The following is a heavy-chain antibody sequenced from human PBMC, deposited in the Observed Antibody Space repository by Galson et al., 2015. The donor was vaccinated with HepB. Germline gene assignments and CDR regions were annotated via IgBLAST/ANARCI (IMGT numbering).Heavy chain of an antibody. Sequence: SLRLSCAASGFTFSSYGMHWVRQAPGKGLEWVAFIRYDGSNKYYADSVKGRFTISRDNSKNTLYLQMNSLRAEDTAVYYCANPKFSYPIAVASPLDYWGQGTLVTVSS. D-gene: IGHD6-19*01. J-gene: IGHJ4*02. V-gene: IGHV3-30*02. CDR2: IRYDGSNK. CDR1: GFTFSSYG. CDR3: ANPKFSYPIAVASPLDY.